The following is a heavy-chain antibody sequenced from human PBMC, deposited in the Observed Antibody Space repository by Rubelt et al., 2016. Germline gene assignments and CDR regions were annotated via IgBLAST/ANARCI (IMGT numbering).Heavy chain of an antibody. CDR3: ARDSIKGTYYYAMDV. V-gene: IGHV7-4-1*02. CDR2: INTNTGNP. Sequence: QVQLVQSGAEVKKPGASVKVSCKASGYTFTSYAMNWVRQAPGQGLEWMGWINTNTGNPTYVSGFTVPFVVSFDTVVSTAYVQISSLKAEDTAVYYCARDSIKGTYYYAMDVWGQGTTVTVSS. CDR1: GYTFTSYA. D-gene: IGHD3-9*01. J-gene: IGHJ6*02.